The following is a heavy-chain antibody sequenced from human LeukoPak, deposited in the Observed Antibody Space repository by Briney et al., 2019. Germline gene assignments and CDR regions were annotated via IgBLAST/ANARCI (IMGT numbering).Heavy chain of an antibody. V-gene: IGHV1-2*02. CDR2: INPNSGGT. D-gene: IGHD6-13*01. J-gene: IGHJ3*02. CDR3: AREMRLAATGTTAFDI. CDR1: GYTFTDYY. Sequence: ASVKVSCKASGYTFTDYYMHWVRQAPGQGLEWMGWINPNSGGTNYAQKFQGRVTMTRDTSISTAFMELSRLRSDDTAVYYCAREMRLAATGTTAFDIWGQGTMVTVSS.